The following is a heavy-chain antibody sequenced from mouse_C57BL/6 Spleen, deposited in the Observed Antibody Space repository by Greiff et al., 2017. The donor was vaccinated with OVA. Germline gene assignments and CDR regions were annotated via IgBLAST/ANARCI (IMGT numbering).Heavy chain of an antibody. CDR1: GYTFTSYW. CDR2: IDPSDSYT. D-gene: IGHD2-4*01. CDR3: ARQGDYDERGAMDY. J-gene: IGHJ4*01. Sequence: VQLQQPGAELVKPGASVKLSCKASGYTFTSYWMQWVKQRPGQGLEWIGEIDPSDSYTNYNQKFKGKATLTVATSSSTAYMRLSSLTSEESAVYYCARQGDYDERGAMDYWGQGTSVTVSS. V-gene: IGHV1-50*01.